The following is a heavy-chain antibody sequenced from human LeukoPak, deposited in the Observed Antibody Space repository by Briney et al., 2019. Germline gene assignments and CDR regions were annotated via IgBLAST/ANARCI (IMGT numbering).Heavy chain of an antibody. CDR1: GFTFNSYW. CDR2: IYSDGSSA. J-gene: IGHJ4*02. Sequence: AGGSLRLSCAASGFTFNSYWMHWVRQALEKGLVWVSRIYSDGSSANYADSVKGRFTISRDNAKNTLYLQMNSLRAEDTAVYYCASDPSYSSGWYDYWGQGTLVTVSS. D-gene: IGHD6-19*01. CDR3: ASDPSYSSGWYDY. V-gene: IGHV3-74*01.